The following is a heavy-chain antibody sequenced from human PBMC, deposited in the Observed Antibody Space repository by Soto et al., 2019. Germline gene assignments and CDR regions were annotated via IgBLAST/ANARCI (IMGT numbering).Heavy chain of an antibody. V-gene: IGHV4-59*01. CDR2: VYYSGST. CDR1: GASISSSY. D-gene: IGHD3-22*01. Sequence: QVQLQESGPGLVKPSETLSLTCTVSGASISSSYWRWIRQSPGKGLEWIGYVYYSGSTKYNPSLKSRVTISVDTSKNQFSLKLSSVTAADTAVYYCARGYYDSNGQSNTFDIWGQGTMGTVSS. CDR3: ARGYYDSNGQSNTFDI. J-gene: IGHJ3*02.